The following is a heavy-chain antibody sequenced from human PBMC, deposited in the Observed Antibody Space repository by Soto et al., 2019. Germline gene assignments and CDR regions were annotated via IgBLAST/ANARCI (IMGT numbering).Heavy chain of an antibody. V-gene: IGHV3-30-3*01. CDR1: GFTFSSYA. CDR2: ISYDGSNK. D-gene: IGHD2-8*01. J-gene: IGHJ6*02. Sequence: PGGSLRLSCAASGFTFSSYAMHWVRQAPGKGLEWVAVISYDGSNKYYADSVKGRFTISRDNSKNTLYLQMNSLRAEDTAVYYCARAQDYCTNGVCYRKDYYYYGMDVWGQGTTVTVSS. CDR3: ARAQDYCTNGVCYRKDYYYYGMDV.